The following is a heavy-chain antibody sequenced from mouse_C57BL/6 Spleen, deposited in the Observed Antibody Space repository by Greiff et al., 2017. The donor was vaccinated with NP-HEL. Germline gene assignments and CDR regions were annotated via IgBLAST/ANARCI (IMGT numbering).Heavy chain of an antibody. CDR2: IDPSDSYT. J-gene: IGHJ4*01. D-gene: IGHD2-3*01. CDR1: GYTFTSYW. Sequence: VKLQESGAELVMPGASVKLSCKASGYTFTSYWMHWVKQRPGQGLEWIGEIDPSDSYTNYNQKFKGKSTLTVDKSSSTAYMQRSSLRSEDSAVYYCARSQGLLLYAMDYWGQGTSVTVSS. V-gene: IGHV1-69*01. CDR3: ARSQGLLLYAMDY.